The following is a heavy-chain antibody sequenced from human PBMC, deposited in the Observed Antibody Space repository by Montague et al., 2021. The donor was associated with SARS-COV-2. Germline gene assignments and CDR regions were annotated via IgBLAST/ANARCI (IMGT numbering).Heavy chain of an antibody. CDR2: IYYSGST. J-gene: IGHJ6*03. CDR3: ARLRDGVVPSPILGVGPYYSYYYMDA. CDR1: GGSISSYY. Sequence: SETLSLTCTVSGGSISSYYWSWIRQPPGKGLEWIGYIYYSGSTNXNPSLKSRVTISVDTSKNQFPLKLTSVAAADTAVYYCARLRDGVVPSPILGVGPYYSYYYMDAWGRGTTVTVSS. V-gene: IGHV4-59*12. D-gene: IGHD3-10*01.